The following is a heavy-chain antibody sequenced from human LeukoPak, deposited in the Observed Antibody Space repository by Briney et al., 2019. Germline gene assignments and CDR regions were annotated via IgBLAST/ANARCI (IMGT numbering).Heavy chain of an antibody. Sequence: PGGSLRLSCAASGFTFSNYAMSWVRQAPGKGLEWVSAISGSASSTYHADSVKGRFTISRDNSKNTLYLQMNSLRAEDTAVYFCVSLGYSSWSVRYWGQGTLVTVSS. D-gene: IGHD4-11*01. J-gene: IGHJ4*02. CDR1: GFTFSNYA. CDR2: ISGSASST. CDR3: VSLGYSSWSVRY. V-gene: IGHV3-23*01.